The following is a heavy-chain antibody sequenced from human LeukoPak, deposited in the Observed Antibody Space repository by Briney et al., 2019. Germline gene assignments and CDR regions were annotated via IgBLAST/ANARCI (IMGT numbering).Heavy chain of an antibody. V-gene: IGHV3-23*01. CDR3: AKTPDYCGGDCSYYYFDY. CDR2: ISGSGGST. CDR1: GFTFSIYA. J-gene: IGHJ4*02. D-gene: IGHD2-21*02. Sequence: GGSLRLSCAASGFTFSIYAMSWVRQAPGKGLEWVSAISGSGGSTYYADSVKGRFTISRDNSKNTLYLQMNSLRAEDTAVYYCAKTPDYCGGDCSYYYFDYWGQGTLVTVSS.